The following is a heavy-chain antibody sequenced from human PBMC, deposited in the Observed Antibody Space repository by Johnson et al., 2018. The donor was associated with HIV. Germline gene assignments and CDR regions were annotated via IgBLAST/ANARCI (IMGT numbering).Heavy chain of an antibody. Sequence: EVQLVESGGGVVQPGRSLRLSCAASDFTFTNNAIHWVRQAPGKGLEWISVIYSGGTTDYAAPVKGRFTISRDDSKNSLYLQMNSLKTEDTAVYYCTRVSLPPSYAFDFWGQGTMVTVSS. CDR1: DFTFTNNA. J-gene: IGHJ3*01. V-gene: IGHV3-15*07. CDR3: TRVSLPPSYAFDF. CDR2: IYSGGTT.